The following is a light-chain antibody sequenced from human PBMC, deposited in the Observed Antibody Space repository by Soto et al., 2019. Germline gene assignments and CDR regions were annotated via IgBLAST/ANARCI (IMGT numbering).Light chain of an antibody. J-gene: IGKJ4*01. V-gene: IGKV3-15*01. Sequence: EIVMTQSPATLSVSPGERATLSCRASQTIYINLAWYQQKPGQSPRLLIYLASTRAAGIPARFSGSGSGTEFTLTISSLQSEDSAVYYCQHYNAWPLTFGGGTKVEIK. CDR3: QHYNAWPLT. CDR2: LAS. CDR1: QTIYIN.